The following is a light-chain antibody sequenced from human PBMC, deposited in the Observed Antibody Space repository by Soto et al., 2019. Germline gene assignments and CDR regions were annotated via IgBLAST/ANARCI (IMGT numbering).Light chain of an antibody. Sequence: QSALTQPRSVSGSPGQSVTISCTGTSSDVRTYKYVSWYQQHPGKAPKLMIYDVTKRPSGVPDRFSGSQSGDTASLTISGLQAGDEADYYCCSYAGSIVVFGGGTKLTVL. J-gene: IGLJ2*01. CDR3: CSYAGSIVV. CDR1: SSDVRTYKY. CDR2: DVT. V-gene: IGLV2-11*01.